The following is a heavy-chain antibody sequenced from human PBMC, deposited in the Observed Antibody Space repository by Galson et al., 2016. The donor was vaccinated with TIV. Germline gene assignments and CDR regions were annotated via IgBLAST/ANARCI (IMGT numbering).Heavy chain of an antibody. CDR3: ARLYDFWTGYPSLDV. Sequence: LSLTCTVSGDSISSFYWIWTRQPPGKGLEWIAYISYTGFTKYNPTLKSRVTISVDTSKNHFSLKLTSVTAADTAVYFCARLYDFWTGYPSLDVWGQGTTVTVSS. D-gene: IGHD3-3*01. CDR2: ISYTGFT. CDR1: GDSISSFY. J-gene: IGHJ6*02. V-gene: IGHV4-59*08.